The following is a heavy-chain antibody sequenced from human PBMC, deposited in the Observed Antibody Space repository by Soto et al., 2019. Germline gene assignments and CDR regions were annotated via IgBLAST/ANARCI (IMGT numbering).Heavy chain of an antibody. J-gene: IGHJ5*02. Sequence: SETLSLTCTVSCGSITSDNYHWTWIRQRPGKGLEWIGYIYYSGSNYYNTSLKSRVSISIDTSKNELSMRLSSVSAAVTAVYYCARGSGGYYDISGYYLEWFDPWGQGTLVTVYS. CDR2: IYYSGSN. CDR1: CGSITSDNYH. CDR3: ARGSGGYYDISGYYLEWFDP. V-gene: IGHV4-30-4*01. D-gene: IGHD3-22*01.